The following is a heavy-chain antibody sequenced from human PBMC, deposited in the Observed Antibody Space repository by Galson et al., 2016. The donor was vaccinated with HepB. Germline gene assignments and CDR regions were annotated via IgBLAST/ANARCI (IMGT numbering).Heavy chain of an antibody. Sequence: SLRLSCAASSFTFSNYWMNWVRQAPGKGLEWVANIKHDGSQTYYVGSVKGRFTISRDNARNSLYLQMDSLRAEDTAVYYCARDPGLDGSGWYYFDLWGQGNLVTVSS. CDR1: SFTFSNYW. J-gene: IGHJ4*02. CDR3: ARDPGLDGSGWYYFDL. CDR2: IKHDGSQT. V-gene: IGHV3-7*01. D-gene: IGHD6-19*01.